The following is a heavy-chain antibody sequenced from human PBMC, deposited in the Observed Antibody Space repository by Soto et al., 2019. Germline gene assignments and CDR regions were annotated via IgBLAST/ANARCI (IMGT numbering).Heavy chain of an antibody. CDR3: ARVNTAMDHYYYYYGMDV. CDR1: GGPISSSGYY. V-gene: IGHV4-39*01. J-gene: IGHJ6*02. D-gene: IGHD5-18*01. Sequence: SENLSLPCTVSGGPISSSGYYWCWIRQPPGKGLEWIGSIYYSGSTYYNPSLKSRVTISVDTSKNQFSLKLSSVTAADTAVYYCARVNTAMDHYYYYYGMDVWGQGTTVT. CDR2: IYYSGST.